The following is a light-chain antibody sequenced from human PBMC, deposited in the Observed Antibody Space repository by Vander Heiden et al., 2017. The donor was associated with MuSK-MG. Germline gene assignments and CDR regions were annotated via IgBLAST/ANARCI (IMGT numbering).Light chain of an antibody. CDR3: QQDNSFPWT. Sequence: DTRLTQSPSTLSGSLGDRVTITWRASQSISTWLAWYQQKPGKAPNLLIYKASTLESGVPARFSGSGSGTEFTLTIISLQPDDFATYYCQQDNSFPWTFGQGTKVEIK. J-gene: IGKJ1*01. CDR2: KAS. V-gene: IGKV1-5*03. CDR1: QSISTW.